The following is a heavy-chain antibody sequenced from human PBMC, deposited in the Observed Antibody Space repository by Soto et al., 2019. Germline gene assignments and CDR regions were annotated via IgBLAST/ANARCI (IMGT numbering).Heavy chain of an antibody. D-gene: IGHD2-2*01. V-gene: IGHV3-30*04. CDR2: MSFDGSKA. CDR3: ARGPPGVVPGASVSGGMYV. CDR1: GFTLSSYA. Sequence: QVQLVESGGGVVQPGRSLSLACAASGFTLSSYAVHWVRQAPGKGLEWVAVMSFDGSKASHADSVKGRFTISRDNSKNTVSLQMNSLRVEDSAVYYGARGPPGVVPGASVSGGMYVGGKGTTVTVSS. J-gene: IGHJ6*03.